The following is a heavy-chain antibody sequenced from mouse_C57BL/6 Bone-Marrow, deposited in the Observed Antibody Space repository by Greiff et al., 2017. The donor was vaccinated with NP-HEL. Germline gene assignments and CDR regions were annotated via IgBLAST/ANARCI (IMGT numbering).Heavy chain of an antibody. D-gene: IGHD2-3*01. CDR3: ARNDGYFYFDC. J-gene: IGHJ2*01. Sequence: VQLQQPGAELVRPGSSVKLSCKASGYTFTSYWMDWVKQRPGQGLEWIGNIYPSDSETHYNQKFKDKATLTVDKSSSTAYMQISSLTSEDSAVYYCARNDGYFYFDCWGQGTTLTVSS. CDR2: IYPSDSET. CDR1: GYTFTSYW. V-gene: IGHV1-61*01.